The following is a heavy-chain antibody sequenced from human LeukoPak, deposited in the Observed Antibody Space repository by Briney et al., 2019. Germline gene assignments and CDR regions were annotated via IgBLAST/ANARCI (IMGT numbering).Heavy chain of an antibody. CDR1: GYTFTSYY. Sequence: ASVKVSCKASGYTFTSYYMHWVRQAPGQGLEWMGIINSSGGSTSYAQKFQGRVTMTRDTSTSTVYMELSSLRSEDTAVYYCARDRYSGSYFSELFFDYWGQGTLVTVSS. CDR3: ARDRYSGSYFSELFFDY. V-gene: IGHV1-46*01. CDR2: INSSGGST. J-gene: IGHJ4*02. D-gene: IGHD1-26*01.